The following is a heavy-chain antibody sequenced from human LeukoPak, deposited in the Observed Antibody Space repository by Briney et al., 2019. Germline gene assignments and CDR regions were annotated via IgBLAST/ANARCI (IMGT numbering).Heavy chain of an antibody. CDR1: GGTFTNLA. Sequence: GASVKVSCKASGGTFTNLAISWVRQAPGQGLVWMGRIIPTTGLANYAQKFQGRVTITADKSTSTAYMELSSLRSEDTAVYYCARAPPRLDGYILYYWGQGTLVTVSS. CDR3: ARAPPRLDGYILYY. CDR2: IIPTTGLA. D-gene: IGHD5-24*01. J-gene: IGHJ4*02. V-gene: IGHV1-69*04.